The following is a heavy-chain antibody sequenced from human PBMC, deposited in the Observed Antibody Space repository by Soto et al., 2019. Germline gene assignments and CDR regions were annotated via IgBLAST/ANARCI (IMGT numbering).Heavy chain of an antibody. V-gene: IGHV1-3*01. CDR1: GYTFTSYA. J-gene: IGHJ6*02. Sequence: ASVKVSCKASGYTFTSYAMHWVRQAPGQRLEWMGWINAGNGNTKYSQKFQGRVTITRDTSASTAYMELSSLRSEDTAVYYCARDQIAMATRTNYYYAMDVWGQGTTVTSP. D-gene: IGHD5-18*01. CDR3: ARDQIAMATRTNYYYAMDV. CDR2: INAGNGNT.